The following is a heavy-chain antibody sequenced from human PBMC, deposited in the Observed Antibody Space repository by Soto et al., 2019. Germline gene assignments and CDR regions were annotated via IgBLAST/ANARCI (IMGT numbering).Heavy chain of an antibody. CDR3: TKRLGPHLFWSATSFAFDI. CDR2: IKAGNGNT. D-gene: IGHD3-3*01. V-gene: IGHV1-3*01. CDR1: GYTFTSYA. J-gene: IGHJ3*02. Sequence: SVKVSCKASGYTFTSYAMHWVRQASGQRLDWMGWIKAGNGNTQYSQKFQGRVTITRDTSASTAYMELSSRRCEDTAVYYSTKRLGPHLFWSATSFAFDIWGQGTMVTVSS.